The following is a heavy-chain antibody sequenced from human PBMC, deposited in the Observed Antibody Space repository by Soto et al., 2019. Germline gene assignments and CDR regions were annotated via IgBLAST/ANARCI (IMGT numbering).Heavy chain of an antibody. Sequence: GASLKVSCKASGYTFTSYGISWVRQAPGQGLEWMGWISAYNGNTNYAQKLQGRVTMTTDTSTSTAYMELRSLRSDDTAVYYCARAPELLWFGSSDYWGQGTLVTVSS. CDR2: ISAYNGNT. V-gene: IGHV1-18*01. D-gene: IGHD3-10*01. CDR3: ARAPELLWFGSSDY. J-gene: IGHJ4*02. CDR1: GYTFTSYG.